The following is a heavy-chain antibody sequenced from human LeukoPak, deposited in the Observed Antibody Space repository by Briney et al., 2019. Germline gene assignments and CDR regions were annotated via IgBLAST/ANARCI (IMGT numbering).Heavy chain of an antibody. J-gene: IGHJ4*02. CDR1: AGSFSGYY. V-gene: IGHV4-34*01. CDR2: INHSGST. CDR3: ARGGVDWTFDH. Sequence: SETLSLTCAVYAGSFSGYYWTWIRQPPGKGLDWIGEINHSGSTSYNPSLKSRVTMSVDTSENQFSLKLSSVTAADTAVYYCARGGVDWTFDHWGQGTLVTVSS. D-gene: IGHD3-9*01.